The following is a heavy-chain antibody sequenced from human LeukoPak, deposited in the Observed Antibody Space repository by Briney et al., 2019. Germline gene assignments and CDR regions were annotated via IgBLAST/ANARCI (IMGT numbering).Heavy chain of an antibody. J-gene: IGHJ4*02. V-gene: IGHV3-11*04. CDR3: AGERASESYSKAPPFDY. D-gene: IGHD3-10*01. CDR2: ISSSGSTI. Sequence: GGSLRLSCAASGFTFSDYYMSWIRQAPGKGLEWVSYISSSGSTIYYADSVKGRFTISRDNAKNSLYLQMNILRAEDTAVYYCAGERASESYSKAPPFDYWGQGALVTVSS. CDR1: GFTFSDYY.